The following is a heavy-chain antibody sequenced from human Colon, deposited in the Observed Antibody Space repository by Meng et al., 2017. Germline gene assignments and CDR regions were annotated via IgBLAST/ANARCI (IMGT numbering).Heavy chain of an antibody. V-gene: IGHV4-34*02. CDR2: VTQTEGT. CDR3: ARGQDHAKTGY. Sequence: QVQLQQWGAGLLKPSETLSLTCAGYGGSSSNNYWSWIRPPPGKGLEWIGEVTQTEGTNYNPSLESRVTISVDMSKNQFSLKLSSVTAADTAVYFCARGQDHAKTGYWGQGTLVTVSS. CDR1: GGSSSNNY. J-gene: IGHJ4*02. D-gene: IGHD1-14*01.